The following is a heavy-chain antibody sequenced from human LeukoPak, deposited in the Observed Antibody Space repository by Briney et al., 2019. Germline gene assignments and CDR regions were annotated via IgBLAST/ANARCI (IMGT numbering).Heavy chain of an antibody. V-gene: IGHV3-23*01. Sequence: GGSLRLSCAASGFTFSSYAMSWVRQAPGKGLEWVSTMSGSGGSTNYADSVKGRFTISRDSSKNTLYLQMNSLRAEDTAVYYCAKTDRESSSWYSNWGQGTLVTVSS. D-gene: IGHD6-13*01. CDR3: AKTDRESSSWYSN. CDR1: GFTFSSYA. CDR2: MSGSGGST. J-gene: IGHJ4*02.